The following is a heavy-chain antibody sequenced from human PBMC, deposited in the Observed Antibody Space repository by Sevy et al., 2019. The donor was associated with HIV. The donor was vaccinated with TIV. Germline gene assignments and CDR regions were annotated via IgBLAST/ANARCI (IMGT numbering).Heavy chain of an antibody. D-gene: IGHD2-15*01. CDR3: AREGYGFDI. CDR2: TKYDGSDK. CDR1: GFTFNSYW. V-gene: IGHV3-7*01. Sequence: GGSLRLSCAASGFTFNSYWMSWVRQAPGKGLEWVANTKYDGSDKYYVGSVRGRFTISRDNDKKSLYLQMNSLGAEDTAVYYCAREGYGFDIWGQGTMVTVSS. J-gene: IGHJ3*02.